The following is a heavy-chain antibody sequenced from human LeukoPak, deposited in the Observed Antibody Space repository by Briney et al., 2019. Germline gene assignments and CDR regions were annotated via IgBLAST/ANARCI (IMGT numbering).Heavy chain of an antibody. Sequence: PGGSLRLSCTVSGFTFGDYTMSWFRQAPGKGLEWVSYISSSSSTIYYADSVKGRFTISRDNAKNSLYLQMNSLRAEDTAVYYCARVSYSYPVTTHYYYMDVWGKGTTVTVSS. J-gene: IGHJ6*03. CDR1: GFTFGDYT. D-gene: IGHD4-17*01. CDR3: ARVSYSYPVTTHYYYMDV. V-gene: IGHV3-48*01. CDR2: ISSSSSTI.